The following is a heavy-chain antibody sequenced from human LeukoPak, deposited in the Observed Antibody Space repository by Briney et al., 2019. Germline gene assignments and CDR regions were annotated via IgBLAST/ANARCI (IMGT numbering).Heavy chain of an antibody. CDR1: GGSFSGYY. Sequence: SETLSLTCAVYGGSFSGYYRSWIRQPPGKGLELIGEINHSGSTHYNASSKSRVTISVDPSNNQCSLRLSSVTAAVTAVYYCASATLYVFDIWGQGTMVTVSS. J-gene: IGHJ3*02. CDR3: ASATLYVFDI. V-gene: IGHV4-34*01. D-gene: IGHD2-15*01. CDR2: INHSGST.